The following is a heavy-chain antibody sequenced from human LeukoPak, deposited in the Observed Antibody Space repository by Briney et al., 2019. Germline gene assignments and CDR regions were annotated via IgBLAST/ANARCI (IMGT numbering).Heavy chain of an antibody. Sequence: ASVKVSCXASGYTFTSYDINWVRQATGQGLEWMGWMNPNSGNTGYAQKFQGRVTVTRDTSTSTVYMELSSLRSEDTAVYYCARSRGTYFDYWGQGTPVTVSS. CDR2: MNPNSGNT. D-gene: IGHD1-26*01. CDR3: ARSRGTYFDY. CDR1: GYTFTSYD. V-gene: IGHV1-8*02. J-gene: IGHJ4*02.